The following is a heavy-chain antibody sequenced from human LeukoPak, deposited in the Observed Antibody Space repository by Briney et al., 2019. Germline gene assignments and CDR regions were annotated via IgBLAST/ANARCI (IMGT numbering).Heavy chain of an antibody. CDR2: INHSGST. CDR1: GGSFSGYY. CDR3: ARDLKDCSGGSCYGIDY. Sequence: PSETLSLTCAVYGGSFSGYYWSWIRQSPGKGLEWIGEINHSGSTNHNPSPKSRVTISVDTSKNQFSLKLRSVTAADTAVYYCARDLKDCSGGSCYGIDYWGQGTLVTVSS. V-gene: IGHV4-34*01. J-gene: IGHJ4*02. D-gene: IGHD2-15*01.